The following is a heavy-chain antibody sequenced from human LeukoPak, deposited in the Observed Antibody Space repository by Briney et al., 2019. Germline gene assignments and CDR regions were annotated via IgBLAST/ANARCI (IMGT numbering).Heavy chain of an antibody. V-gene: IGHV3-11*01. J-gene: IGHJ4*02. CDR2: ISSSGSTI. Sequence: GGPLRLSCAAYGFTFSDYYMSWIRQAPGKGLEWVSYISSSGSTIYYADSVKGRFTISRDNAKNSLYLQMNSLRAEDTAVYYCARGSPLSLSGVDYWGQGTLVTVSS. CDR3: ARGSPLSLSGVDY. CDR1: GFTFSDYY. D-gene: IGHD3-16*01.